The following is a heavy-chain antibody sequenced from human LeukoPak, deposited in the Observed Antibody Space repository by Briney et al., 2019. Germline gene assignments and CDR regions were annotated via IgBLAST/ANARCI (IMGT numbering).Heavy chain of an antibody. CDR2: ISSSSSTI. V-gene: IGHV3-48*04. CDR3: ARDYDSSGYYYNFDY. CDR1: GFTFSSYS. Sequence: GGSLRLSCAASGFTFSSYSMNWVRQAPGKGLEWVSYISSSSSTIYYADSVKGRFTISRDNAKNSLYLQMNSLGAEDTAVYYCARDYDSSGYYYNFDYWGQGTLVTVSS. J-gene: IGHJ4*02. D-gene: IGHD3-22*01.